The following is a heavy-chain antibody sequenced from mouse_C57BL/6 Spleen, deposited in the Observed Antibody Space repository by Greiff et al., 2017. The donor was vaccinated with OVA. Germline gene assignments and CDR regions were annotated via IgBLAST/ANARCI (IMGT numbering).Heavy chain of an antibody. D-gene: IGHD1-1*01. CDR1: GYTFTDYY. CDR2: INPNNGGT. V-gene: IGHV1-26*01. Sequence: EVQLQQSGPELVKPGASVKISCKASGYTFTDYYMNWVKQSHGKSLEWIGDINPNNGGTSYNQKFKGKATLTVDKSSSTAYMELRSLTSEDSAVYYCAREGYGSSYEGFAYWGQGTLVTVSA. CDR3: AREGYGSSYEGFAY. J-gene: IGHJ3*01.